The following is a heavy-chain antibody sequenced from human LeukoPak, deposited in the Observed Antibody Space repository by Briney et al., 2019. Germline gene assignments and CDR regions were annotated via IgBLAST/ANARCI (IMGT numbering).Heavy chain of an antibody. J-gene: IGHJ4*02. CDR1: GFTVSSND. D-gene: IGHD2-2*01. V-gene: IGHV3-21*01. CDR2: ISSSSSYI. CDR3: ARDPSSTSFQDY. Sequence: GGSLRLSCAASGFTVSSNDMNWVRQAPGKGLEWVSSISSSSSYIYYADSVKGRFTISRDNAKNSLYLQMNSLRAEDTAVYYCARDPSSTSFQDYWGQGTLVTVSS.